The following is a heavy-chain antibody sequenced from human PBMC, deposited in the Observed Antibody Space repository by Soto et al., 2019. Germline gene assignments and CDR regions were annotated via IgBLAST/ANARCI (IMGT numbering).Heavy chain of an antibody. CDR2: IHYSGST. CDR1: VASISSYY. J-gene: IGHJ4*02. D-gene: IGHD4-17*01. Sequence: PSETLSLTCAVSVASISSYYWSWVRQPPGKGLEWIGYIHYSGSTKYNTTLKSQVTISIDPSKNQFSLQLTSVTTADTAVYYCARVGWTTVGYYFDYWSQGTLVTVSS. CDR3: ARVGWTTVGYYFDY. V-gene: IGHV4-59*01.